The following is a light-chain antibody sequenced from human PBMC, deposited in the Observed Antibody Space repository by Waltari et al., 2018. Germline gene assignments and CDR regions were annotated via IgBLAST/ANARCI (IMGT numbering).Light chain of an antibody. J-gene: IGKJ1*01. V-gene: IGKV3-20*01. CDR1: QSVSKY. Sequence: EIVLTQSPGTLSLSPGDRATVSCRASQSVSKYLAWYRLKPGQAPRLLIYDASKRATGIPDRFSGSGSGTDFSLTISRLEPEDFAVYYCQHYVRLPVTFGQGTKVEIK. CDR3: QHYVRLPVT. CDR2: DAS.